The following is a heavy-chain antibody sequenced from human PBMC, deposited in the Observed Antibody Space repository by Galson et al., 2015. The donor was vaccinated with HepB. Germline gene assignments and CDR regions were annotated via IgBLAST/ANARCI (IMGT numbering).Heavy chain of an antibody. CDR3: AKDVAYYYDSSGYYFDY. V-gene: IGHV3-23*01. J-gene: IGHJ4*02. CDR2: ISGSGGST. CDR1: GFTFSSYA. Sequence: SLRLSCAASGFTFSSYAMSWVRQAPGKGLEWVSAISGSGGSTYYADSVKGRFTISRDNSKNTLYLQMNSLRAEDTAVYYCAKDVAYYYDSSGYYFDYWGQGTLVTVSS. D-gene: IGHD3-22*01.